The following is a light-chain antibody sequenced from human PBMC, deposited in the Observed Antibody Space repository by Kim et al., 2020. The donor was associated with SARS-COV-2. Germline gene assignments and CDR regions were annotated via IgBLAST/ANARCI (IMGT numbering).Light chain of an antibody. V-gene: IGKV3-15*01. CDR3: HQYHTWPYS. Sequence: SASPGETVTLSCRATESVSTSLAWYQQRPGQAPTLLIYGASTRATGIPARFTGSGSGSQFTLTIRGLQSEDFAVYHCHQYHTWPYSFGRGTELEI. CDR2: GAS. CDR1: ESVSTS. J-gene: IGKJ2*03.